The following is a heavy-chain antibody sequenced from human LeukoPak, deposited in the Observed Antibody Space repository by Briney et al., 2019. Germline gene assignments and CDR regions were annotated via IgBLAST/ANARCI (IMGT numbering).Heavy chain of an antibody. J-gene: IGHJ5*02. D-gene: IGHD6-19*01. Sequence: HPGGSLRLSCAASGFAFNFYAMSWVRQAPGNWLQLVSTINANGINTYYAHSVRGRFTISRDNSKDTLYLQLNSLRAEDTAIYFCAKPISGGLAVSADWFDPWGQGTLVIVSS. V-gene: IGHV3-23*01. CDR2: INANGINT. CDR3: AKPISGGLAVSADWFDP. CDR1: GFAFNFYA.